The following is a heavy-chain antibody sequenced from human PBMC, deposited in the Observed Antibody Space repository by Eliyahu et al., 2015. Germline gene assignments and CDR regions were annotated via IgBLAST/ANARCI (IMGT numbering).Heavy chain of an antibody. J-gene: IGHJ5*02. CDR3: AKGDRDYGNDA. Sequence: EVQLVESGGGVVQPGGSLRLSCAASGFTFGDYAMHWVRQAPGKGLEWISLINWNGYDTKYADSVKGRFTISRDDSKRSVYLQMTGLRPEDTAFYYCAKGDRDYGNDAWGQGTLVTVSS. CDR1: GFTFGDYA. V-gene: IGHV3-43D*04. D-gene: IGHD4-17*01. CDR2: INWNGYDT.